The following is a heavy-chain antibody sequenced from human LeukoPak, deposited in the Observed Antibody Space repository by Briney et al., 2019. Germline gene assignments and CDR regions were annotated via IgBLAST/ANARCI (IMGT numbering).Heavy chain of an antibody. Sequence: SVKVSCKASGGTFSSYAISWVRQAPGQGLEWMGGIIPIFGTANYAQKFQGRVTITADESTSTAYRELSSLRSEDTAVYYCARVGYYYDSSGYYGRYAHLLGFDYWGQGTLVTVSS. D-gene: IGHD3-22*01. CDR1: GGTFSSYA. CDR3: ARVGYYYDSSGYYGRYAHLLGFDY. CDR2: IIPIFGTA. J-gene: IGHJ4*02. V-gene: IGHV1-69*13.